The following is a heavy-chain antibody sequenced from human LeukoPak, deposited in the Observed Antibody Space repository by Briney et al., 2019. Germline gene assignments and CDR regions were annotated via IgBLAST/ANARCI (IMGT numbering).Heavy chain of an antibody. Sequence: GSLRLSCAASGFTFSSYAMSWVRQPPGKGLEWIGEINHSGSTNYNPSLKSRVTISVDTSKNQFSLKLSSVTAADTAVYYCARGRRTYYDSSGYYHLDYWGQGTLVTVSS. CDR2: INHSGST. CDR1: GFTFSSYA. J-gene: IGHJ4*02. CDR3: ARGRRTYYDSSGYYHLDY. V-gene: IGHV4-34*01. D-gene: IGHD3-22*01.